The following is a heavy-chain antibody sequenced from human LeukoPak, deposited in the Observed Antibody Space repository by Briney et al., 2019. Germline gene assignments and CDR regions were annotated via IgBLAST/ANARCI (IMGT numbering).Heavy chain of an antibody. J-gene: IGHJ5*02. CDR1: EGTFSSYA. D-gene: IGHD6-13*01. Sequence: SVKVSCKASEGTFSSYAISWVRQAPGQGLEWMGRIIPILGIANYAQKFQGRVTTTADKSTSTAYMELSSLRSEDTAVYYCARGLAAAGTVWFDPWGQGTLVTVSS. CDR2: IIPILGIA. CDR3: ARGLAAAGTVWFDP. V-gene: IGHV1-69*04.